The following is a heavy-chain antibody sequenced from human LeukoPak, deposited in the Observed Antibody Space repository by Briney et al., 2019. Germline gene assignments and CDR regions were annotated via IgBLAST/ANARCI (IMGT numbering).Heavy chain of an antibody. CDR1: GFTFSSYG. J-gene: IGHJ4*02. CDR2: ISYDGSNK. D-gene: IGHD4-23*01. Sequence: GSLRLSCAASGFTFSSYGMHWVRQAPGKRLEWVAVISYDGSNKYYADSVKGRFTISRDNSKNTLYLQMNSLRAEDTAVYYCARRAGGYSHPYDYWGQGILVTVSS. V-gene: IGHV3-30*03. CDR3: ARRAGGYSHPYDY.